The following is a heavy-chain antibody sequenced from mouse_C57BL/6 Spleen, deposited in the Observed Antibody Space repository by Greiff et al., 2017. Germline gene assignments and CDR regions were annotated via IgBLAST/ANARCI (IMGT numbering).Heavy chain of an antibody. CDR1: GYTFTSFT. D-gene: IGHD1-1*01. J-gene: IGHJ2*01. V-gene: IGHV1-4*01. CDR3: ARAHYGSSYDYFDY. CDR2: INPSSGYT. Sequence: QVQLQQSGAELARPGASVQMSCKASGYTFTSFTMHWVKQRPGQGLEWIGYINPSSGYTTYNQKFKDKATLTADKSSSTAYMQLSSLTSEDSAVYYCARAHYGSSYDYFDYWGQGTTLTVSS.